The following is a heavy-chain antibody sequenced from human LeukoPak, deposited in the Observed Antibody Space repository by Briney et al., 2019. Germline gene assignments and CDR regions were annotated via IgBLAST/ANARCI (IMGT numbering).Heavy chain of an antibody. Sequence: GGSLRLSCAASGFTFSSYEMNWVRQAPGKGLEWVSYISSSGSTLYYADSVKGRFTISRDNAKNSLYLQMNSLRAEDTAVYYCARASYVKHFDYWGQGTLVTVSS. D-gene: IGHD5-18*01. CDR1: GFTFSSYE. V-gene: IGHV3-48*03. CDR3: ARASYVKHFDY. J-gene: IGHJ4*02. CDR2: ISSSGSTL.